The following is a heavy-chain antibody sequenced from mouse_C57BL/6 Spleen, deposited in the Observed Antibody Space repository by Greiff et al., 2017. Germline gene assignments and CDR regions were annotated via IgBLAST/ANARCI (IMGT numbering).Heavy chain of an antibody. CDR2: IWGVGST. CDR3: ASDYDGVAY. Sequence: VKLKESGPGLVAPSQSLSITCTVSGFSLTSYGVDWVRPSPGKGLEWLGVIWGVGSTNYNSALKSRLSISKDNSKSQVFLKMNSLQTDDTAMYYCASDYDGVAYWGQGTLVTVSA. CDR1: GFSLTSYG. V-gene: IGHV2-6*01. J-gene: IGHJ3*01. D-gene: IGHD2-12*01.